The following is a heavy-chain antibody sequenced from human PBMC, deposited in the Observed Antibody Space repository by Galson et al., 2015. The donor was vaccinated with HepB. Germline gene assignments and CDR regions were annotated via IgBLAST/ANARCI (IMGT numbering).Heavy chain of an antibody. CDR1: GFTFSSYG. Sequence: SLRLSCAASGFTFSSYGMHWVRQAPGKGLEWVAVIWFDGSNQYHADSVKGRFTISRDNSKNTLYLQMNSLRAEDTAVYYCARDHHFHYNHYYMDVWGKGTTVTVSS. J-gene: IGHJ6*03. CDR3: ARDHHFHYNHYYMDV. D-gene: IGHD2/OR15-2a*01. CDR2: IWFDGSNQ. V-gene: IGHV3-33*01.